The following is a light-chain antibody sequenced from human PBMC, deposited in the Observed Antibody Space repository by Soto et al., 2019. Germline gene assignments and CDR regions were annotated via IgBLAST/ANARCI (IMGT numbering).Light chain of an antibody. CDR2: EDD. CDR3: GTWDGSPNTVV. V-gene: IGLV1-51*01. CDR1: NSNIGKNY. Sequence: QSVLTQTPSVSAAPGQKVTISCSGSNSNIGKNYVSWYQQLPGTAPKLLIYEDDKRPSGIPDRFSGSKSGTSSTLAITGLQTGDEADYYCGTWDGSPNTVVFGGGTKVTGL. J-gene: IGLJ3*02.